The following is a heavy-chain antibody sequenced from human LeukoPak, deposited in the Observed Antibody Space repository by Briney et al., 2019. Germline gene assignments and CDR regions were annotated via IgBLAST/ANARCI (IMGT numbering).Heavy chain of an antibody. CDR3: ARGRMWYSSGWYYFDY. V-gene: IGHV4-34*01. CDR2: INHSGST. Sequence: SETLSLTCAVHGGSFSGYYWSWIRQPPGKGLEWIGEINHSGSTNYNPSLKSRVTISVDTSKNQFSLKLSSVTAADTAVYYCARGRMWYSSGWYYFDYWGQGTLVTVSS. D-gene: IGHD6-19*01. CDR1: GGSFSGYY. J-gene: IGHJ4*02.